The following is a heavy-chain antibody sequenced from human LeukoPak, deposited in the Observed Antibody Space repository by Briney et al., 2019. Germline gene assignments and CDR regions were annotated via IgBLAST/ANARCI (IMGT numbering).Heavy chain of an antibody. CDR2: INPNSGGT. J-gene: IGHJ3*02. CDR3: ARESTVAGAFDI. Sequence: ASVKVSCKASGYTSTSYGISWVRQAPGQGLEWMGWINPNSGGTNYAQKFQGWVTMTRDTSISTAYMELSRLRSDDTAVYYCARESTVAGAFDIWGQGTMVTVSS. V-gene: IGHV1-2*04. D-gene: IGHD6-19*01. CDR1: GYTSTSYG.